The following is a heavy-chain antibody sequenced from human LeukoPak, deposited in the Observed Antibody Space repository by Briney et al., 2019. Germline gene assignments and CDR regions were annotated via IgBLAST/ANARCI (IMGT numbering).Heavy chain of an antibody. CDR2: LRDYGGER. Sequence: PGGSLRLSCEASGFTFSSYWMSWVRQAPGKGLEWVANLRDYGGERYYVDSVKGRFTISRDNAKSSLFLQMNSLRAEAAAVYYCARDKTRGSYYGSIFDSWGQGTLVTVSS. J-gene: IGHJ4*02. CDR3: ARDKTRGSYYGSIFDS. D-gene: IGHD1-26*01. CDR1: GFTFSSYW. V-gene: IGHV3-7*01.